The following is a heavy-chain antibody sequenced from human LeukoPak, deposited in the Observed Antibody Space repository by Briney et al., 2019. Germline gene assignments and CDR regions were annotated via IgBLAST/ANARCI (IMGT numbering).Heavy chain of an antibody. CDR2: IYSGGST. Sequence: PGGSLRLSCAASGFTVSSNYMSWVRQAPGKGLEWVSVIYSGGSTYYADSVKGRFTISRDNSKNTVDLQMNSLRVEDTAVYYCTMRGNTWYDCWGQGTLVTVSS. J-gene: IGHJ4*02. D-gene: IGHD6-13*01. CDR3: TMRGNTWYDC. V-gene: IGHV3-53*01. CDR1: GFTVSSNY.